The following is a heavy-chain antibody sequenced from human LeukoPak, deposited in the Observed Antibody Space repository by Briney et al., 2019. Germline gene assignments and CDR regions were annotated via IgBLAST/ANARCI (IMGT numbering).Heavy chain of an antibody. D-gene: IGHD3-3*01. CDR2: IRGNSDNT. V-gene: IGHV3-23*01. CDR1: GFTFNNFP. J-gene: IGHJ4*02. Sequence: HTGGSLRLSCTAPGFTFNNFPISPVPQAPGKGLELLSAIRGNSDNTYYADSVEGRFTITRDNSKNTLYLQMSSLRAEDTAVFYCAKGWETSGYYNGFDCWGQGTLVTVSS. CDR3: AKGWETSGYYNGFDC.